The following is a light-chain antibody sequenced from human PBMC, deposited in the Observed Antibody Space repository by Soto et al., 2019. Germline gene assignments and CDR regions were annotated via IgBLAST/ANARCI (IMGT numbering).Light chain of an antibody. Sequence: EMVMTQSPAILSVSPGESATLSCRASQSVNSNYLAWYQQHPGQPPRLLIYDISTRATGIPARFSGSGSGTEFSLTISSLQSEDFAVYYCQQYSKWPITFGQGTRLEIK. CDR1: QSVNSN. CDR3: QQYSKWPIT. CDR2: DIS. V-gene: IGKV3-15*01. J-gene: IGKJ5*01.